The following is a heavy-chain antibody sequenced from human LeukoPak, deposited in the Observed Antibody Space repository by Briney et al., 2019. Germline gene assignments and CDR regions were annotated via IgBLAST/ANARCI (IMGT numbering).Heavy chain of an antibody. V-gene: IGHV1-69*05. Sequence: SVKVSCKASGGTFSSYAISWVRQAPGQGLEWIGGIIPIFGTANYAQKFQGRVTITTDESTSTAYMELSSLRSEDTAVYYCARGSGARVGKNWFDPWGQGTLVTVSS. CDR3: ARGSGARVGKNWFDP. D-gene: IGHD4/OR15-4a*01. CDR2: IIPIFGTA. CDR1: GGTFSSYA. J-gene: IGHJ5*02.